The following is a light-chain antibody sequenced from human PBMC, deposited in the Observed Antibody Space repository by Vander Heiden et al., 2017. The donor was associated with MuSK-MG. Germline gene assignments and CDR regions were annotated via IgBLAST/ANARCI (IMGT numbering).Light chain of an antibody. Sequence: DIVMTQSPDSLAVSLGERATVNCKSSQSVLYSSDNKNYLAWYQQKPGQPPKLLISWASTRESGVPDRFSGSGSGTDFTLTISSLQAEDVAVYYCQQDYNTPLTFGGGTKVEIK. CDR1: QSVLYSSDNKNY. V-gene: IGKV4-1*01. J-gene: IGKJ4*01. CDR2: WAS. CDR3: QQDYNTPLT.